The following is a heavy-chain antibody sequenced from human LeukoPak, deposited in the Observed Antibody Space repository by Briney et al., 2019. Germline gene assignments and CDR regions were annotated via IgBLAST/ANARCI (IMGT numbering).Heavy chain of an antibody. Sequence: GGSLRLSCAASGFTFSSYGMHWVRQAPGKGLEWVAVIWYDGSNKYYTDSVKGRFTISRDNSKNTLYLQMNSLRAEDTAVYYCARERFGEFRYGMDVWGQGTTVTVSS. CDR1: GFTFSSYG. CDR2: IWYDGSNK. CDR3: ARERFGEFRYGMDV. D-gene: IGHD3-10*01. J-gene: IGHJ6*02. V-gene: IGHV3-33*01.